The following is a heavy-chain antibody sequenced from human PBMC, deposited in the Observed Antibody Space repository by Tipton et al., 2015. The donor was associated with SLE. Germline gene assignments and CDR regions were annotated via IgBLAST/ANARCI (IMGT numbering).Heavy chain of an antibody. J-gene: IGHJ6*03. CDR2: IYNGGST. V-gene: IGHV3-53*05. CDR3: AKGKPVGYYMDV. CDR1: GFTVSSNY. D-gene: IGHD4-23*01. Sequence: SLRLSCAASGFTVSSNYMSWVRQAPGKGLEWVSIIYNGGSTYYADSVKGRFTISRDNSKNTLYLQMNSLRAEDTALYYCAKGKPVGYYMDVWGKGTTVTVSS.